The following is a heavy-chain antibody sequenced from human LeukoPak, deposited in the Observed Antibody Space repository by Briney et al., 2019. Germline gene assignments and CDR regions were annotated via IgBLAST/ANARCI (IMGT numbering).Heavy chain of an antibody. D-gene: IGHD2-15*01. CDR1: GFTFSSYG. CDR3: ARYSPYYYYGMDV. V-gene: IGHV3-30*02. Sequence: GGSLRLSCAASGFTFSSYGMHWVRQAPGKGPEWVSFVRYDGSNKYYADSVKGRFTISRDNSKNTLYLQMNSLRAKDTAVYYCARYSPYYYYGMDVWGQGTTVTVSS. CDR2: VRYDGSNK. J-gene: IGHJ6*02.